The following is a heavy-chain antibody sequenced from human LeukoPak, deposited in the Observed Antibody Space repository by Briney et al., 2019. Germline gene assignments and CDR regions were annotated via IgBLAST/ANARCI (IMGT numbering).Heavy chain of an antibody. J-gene: IGHJ4*02. CDR3: ASRAATMIVVDRGYFDY. V-gene: IGHV4-34*01. CDR1: GGSLSGYY. Sequence: SETLSLTCAVSGGSLSGYYWSWIRQPPGKGLEWIWEVNHSGSTNYNPSLKSRVTISVDTSKNPLSLKLSTVTAADTAVYYCASRAATMIVVDRGYFDYWGQRTLVTVSS. D-gene: IGHD3-22*01. CDR2: VNHSGST.